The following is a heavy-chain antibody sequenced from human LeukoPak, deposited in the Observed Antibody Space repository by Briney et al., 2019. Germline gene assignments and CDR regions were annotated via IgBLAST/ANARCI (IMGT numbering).Heavy chain of an antibody. CDR3: AREKTVVAGYYYYMDV. D-gene: IGHD2-15*01. Sequence: ASVKVSCKASGYTFTSYGISWVRQAPGQGLEWMGGIIPIFGTANYAQKFQGRVTITADESTSTAYMELSSLRSEDTAVYYCAREKTVVAGYYYYMDVWGKGTTVTVSS. V-gene: IGHV1-69*13. CDR2: IIPIFGTA. CDR1: GYTFTSYG. J-gene: IGHJ6*03.